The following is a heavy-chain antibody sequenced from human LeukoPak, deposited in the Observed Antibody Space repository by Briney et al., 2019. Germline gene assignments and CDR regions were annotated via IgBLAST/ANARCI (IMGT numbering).Heavy chain of an antibody. D-gene: IGHD3-3*01. V-gene: IGHV4-34*01. CDR3: ARERRPTYYDFWSGYYI. CDR1: GGSFSGYY. Sequence: SETLSLTCAIYGGSFSGYYWSWIRQPPGKGLEWIGEINHSGSANYNPSLKSRVTISVDTSKNQFSLKLSSVTAADTAVYYCARERRPTYYDFWSGYYIWGQGTLVTVSS. J-gene: IGHJ4*02. CDR2: INHSGSA.